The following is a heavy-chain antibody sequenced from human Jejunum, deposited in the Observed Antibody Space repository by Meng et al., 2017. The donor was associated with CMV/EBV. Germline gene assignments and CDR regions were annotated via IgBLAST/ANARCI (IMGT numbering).Heavy chain of an antibody. J-gene: IGHJ4*02. Sequence: SLHCSVSAGSILSDNYYWGWIRQPPGKGLEYIANIHYSGRIEYNPSLQSRVTISLDTSKNQFSLKLSSVTAADTAVYYCARGVGSIEYWGRGTLVTVSS. CDR3: ARGVGSIEY. D-gene: IGHD4-11*01. CDR2: IHYSGRI. CDR1: AGSILSDNYY. V-gene: IGHV4-39*07.